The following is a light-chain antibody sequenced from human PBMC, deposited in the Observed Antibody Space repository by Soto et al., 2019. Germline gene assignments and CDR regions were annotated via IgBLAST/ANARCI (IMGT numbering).Light chain of an antibody. Sequence: VLTQSPGTLSLSPGDSATLSCRASQTVRNNYLAWYQQKPGQAPRLLIYDESSRATGIPARLSGGGSGTDLTLTISRLEPEDFAVYYCQKFSSYPLTCGGGTKVDIK. CDR1: QTVRNNY. V-gene: IGKV3-20*01. CDR3: QKFSSYPLT. J-gene: IGKJ4*01. CDR2: DES.